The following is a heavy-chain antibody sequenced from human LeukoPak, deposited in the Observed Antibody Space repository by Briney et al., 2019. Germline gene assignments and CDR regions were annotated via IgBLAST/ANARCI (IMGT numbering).Heavy chain of an antibody. V-gene: IGHV3-23*01. CDR1: GFTFSSYA. CDR2: ISGSGGST. Sequence: PGGSLRLSCAASGFTFSSYAMSWVRQAPGKGLEWVSAISGSGGSTYYADSVKGRFTISRDNSKNTLYLQMNSLRAEDTAVYYCAKDLGVTGYYYYYMDVWGNGTTFTVSS. D-gene: IGHD4-11*01. J-gene: IGHJ6*03. CDR3: AKDLGVTGYYYYYMDV.